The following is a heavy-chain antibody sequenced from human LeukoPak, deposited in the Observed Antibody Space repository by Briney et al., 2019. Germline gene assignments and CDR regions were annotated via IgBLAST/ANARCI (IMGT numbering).Heavy chain of an antibody. D-gene: IGHD6-19*01. CDR1: RFIFSDYW. J-gene: IGHJ6*02. CDR3: MTLAGAGYYYDGLDV. CDR2: IKQDGSEK. V-gene: IGHV3-7*01. Sequence: GGSLRLSCVASRFIFSDYWMSWVRQAPGKGLEWVANIKQDGSEKYYGDSVKGRFTISRDNAKNSLYLQMKSLRAEDTAVYYCMTLAGAGYYYDGLDVWGQGTTFTVSS.